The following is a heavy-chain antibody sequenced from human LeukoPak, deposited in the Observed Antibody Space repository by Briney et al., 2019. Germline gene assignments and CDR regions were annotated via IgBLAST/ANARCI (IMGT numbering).Heavy chain of an antibody. J-gene: IGHJ4*02. CDR1: GFTFTSSA. CDR3: ARGLGGGVTTD. CDR2: IAVGSGNT. Sequence: ASVKVSCKASGFTFTSSAMQWVRQARGQRLEWIGWIAVGSGNTNYAQKFQERVTITRDMSTSTAYMELSSLRSEDTAVYYCARGLGGGVTTDWGQGTLVTVSS. D-gene: IGHD4-17*01. V-gene: IGHV1-58*02.